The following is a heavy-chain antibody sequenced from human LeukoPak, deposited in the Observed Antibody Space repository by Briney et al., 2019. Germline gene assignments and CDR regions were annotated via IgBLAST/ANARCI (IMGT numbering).Heavy chain of an antibody. CDR3: ARVAVATPWNWFDP. Sequence: SETLSLTCTVSGGSISSYYWSWIRQPPGKGLEWIGYIYYSGSTNYNPSLKSRVTISVDTSKNQFSLKLNSVTAADTAVYYCARVAVATPWNWFDPWGQGTLVTVSS. D-gene: IGHD5-12*01. J-gene: IGHJ5*02. V-gene: IGHV4-59*01. CDR1: GGSISSYY. CDR2: IYYSGST.